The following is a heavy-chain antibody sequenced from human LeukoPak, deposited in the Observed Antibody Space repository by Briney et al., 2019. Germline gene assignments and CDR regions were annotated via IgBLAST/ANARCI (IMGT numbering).Heavy chain of an antibody. J-gene: IGHJ4*02. CDR3: AHGRPGRLTGWDNSYFDK. V-gene: IGHV2-5*02. D-gene: IGHD1/OR15-1a*01. CDR1: GFSLYSSGVG. Sequence: ESGPTLVIPTQTLTLTCTFSGFSLYSSGVGVGWIRQPPGRALEWLAVIYWDDDKRYNPSLRSRLTMSKDASKSQVFLVMANMDPVDPATYYCAHGRPGRLTGWDNSYFDKWAPGTLVTVSS. CDR2: IYWDDDK.